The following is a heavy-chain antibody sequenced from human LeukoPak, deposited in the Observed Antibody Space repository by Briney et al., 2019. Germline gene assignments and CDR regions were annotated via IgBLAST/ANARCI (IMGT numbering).Heavy chain of an antibody. D-gene: IGHD2-15*01. J-gene: IGHJ4*02. CDR1: GGTFSSYA. CDR3: AREEVVVVAATID. CDR2: VIPIFGTA. Sequence: SVKVSCKASGGTFSSYAISWVRQAPGQGLEWMGGVIPIFGTANYAQKYQGRVTITADESTSTAYMELSSLRSEDTAVYYCAREEVVVVAATIDWGQGTLVTVSS. V-gene: IGHV1-69*13.